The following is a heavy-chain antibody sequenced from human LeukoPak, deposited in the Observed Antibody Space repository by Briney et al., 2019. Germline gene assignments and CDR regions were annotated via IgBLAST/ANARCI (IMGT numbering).Heavy chain of an antibody. CDR1: GASISTY. V-gene: IGHV4-59*01. Sequence: SETLSLSCSVSGASISTYWSWIRQPPGKGLEWIGYISYSGSTNYNPSLKSRVTISVDTSKHQFSLKLSSVTAADTAVYFCARRGDYWGQGILVTVSS. CDR3: ARRGDY. J-gene: IGHJ4*02. CDR2: ISYSGST.